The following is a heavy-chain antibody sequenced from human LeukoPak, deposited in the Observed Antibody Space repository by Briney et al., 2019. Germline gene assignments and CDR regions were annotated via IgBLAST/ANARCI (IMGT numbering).Heavy chain of an antibody. CDR1: GFTFNNFA. V-gene: IGHV3-23*01. CDR3: ARDGYNYRY. D-gene: IGHD5-24*01. Sequence: GGSLRLSCAASGFTFNNFAMSWVRQAPGKGLEWVSAISGSGGSTYYADSVKGRFTISRDNAKNSLYLQMNSLRAEDTAVYYCARDGYNYRYWGQGTLVTVSS. J-gene: IGHJ4*02. CDR2: ISGSGGST.